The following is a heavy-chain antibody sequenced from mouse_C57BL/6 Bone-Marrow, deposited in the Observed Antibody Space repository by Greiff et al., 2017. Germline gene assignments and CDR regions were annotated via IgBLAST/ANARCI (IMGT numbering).Heavy chain of an antibody. Sequence: QVQLQQPGAELVMPGASVKLSCKASGYTFTSYWMHWVKQRPGQGLEWIGEIDPSASYTKYNQKFKGKSTLTVDKSSSAAYMQRSSLTSEDSAVYYCARSGPNWYFDVWGTGTTVTVSS. CDR3: ARSGPNWYFDV. CDR2: IDPSASYT. J-gene: IGHJ1*03. V-gene: IGHV1-69*01. CDR1: GYTFTSYW.